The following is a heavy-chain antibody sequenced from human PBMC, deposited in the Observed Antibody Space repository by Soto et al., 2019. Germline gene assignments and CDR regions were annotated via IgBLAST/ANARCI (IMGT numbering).Heavy chain of an antibody. J-gene: IGHJ4*02. Sequence: QVQLQQWGAGLLKPSETLSLTCAVYGGSFSGYYWSWIRQPPGKGLEWIGEINHSGSTNYNPSLKSRVTVSVDTSKNQFSLKLSSVTAADTAVYYCAKAITNRLRIIDYWGQGTLVTVSS. D-gene: IGHD4-17*01. CDR1: GGSFSGYY. V-gene: IGHV4-34*01. CDR2: INHSGST. CDR3: AKAITNRLRIIDY.